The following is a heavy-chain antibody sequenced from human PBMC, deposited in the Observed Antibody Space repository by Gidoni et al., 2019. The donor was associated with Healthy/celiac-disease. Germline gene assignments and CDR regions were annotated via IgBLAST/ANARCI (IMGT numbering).Heavy chain of an antibody. D-gene: IGHD3-10*01. CDR2: SSSSSRTI. J-gene: IGHJ6*02. Sequence: EVQLVESGGGLVQPGGSLRLSCAASGFTFRSYSMNWVRQAPGKGLEWISYSSSSSRTIYHADSVKGRFTISRDKAKNSLYLQMNSLRDEDTAVYYCAREEDPYYYGSGSKGMDVWGQGTTVTVSS. CDR3: AREEDPYYYGSGSKGMDV. V-gene: IGHV3-48*02. CDR1: GFTFRSYS.